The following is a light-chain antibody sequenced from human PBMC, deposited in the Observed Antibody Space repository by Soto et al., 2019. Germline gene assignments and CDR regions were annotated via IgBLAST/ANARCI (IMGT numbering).Light chain of an antibody. V-gene: IGKV3-11*01. Sequence: DIVVTQSPATLSLSPGERASLSCRASQSVSSYLAWYQQKPGQAPRLLIYDALNRATGIPARFRGSGSETDFTLTISSLEPEDFAVYYCQQRSSWPPYTFGQGTKLEIK. CDR2: DAL. CDR1: QSVSSY. CDR3: QQRSSWPPYT. J-gene: IGKJ2*01.